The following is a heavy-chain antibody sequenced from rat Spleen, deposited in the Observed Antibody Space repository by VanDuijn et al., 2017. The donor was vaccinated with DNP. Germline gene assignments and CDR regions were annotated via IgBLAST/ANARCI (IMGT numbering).Heavy chain of an antibody. J-gene: IGHJ2*01. Sequence: EVQLVESGGGLVQPGRSLKLSCAASGFTFSDYYMAWVRQAPKKGLEWVASISYEGSSTYYGDSVKGRFTISRDNAKSTLYLQMKSLRSEDTATYYCARQEATEGIDFDDWGQGVMVTVSS. V-gene: IGHV5-22*01. CDR1: GFTFSDYY. D-gene: IGHD1-11*01. CDR2: ISYEGSST. CDR3: ARQEATEGIDFDD.